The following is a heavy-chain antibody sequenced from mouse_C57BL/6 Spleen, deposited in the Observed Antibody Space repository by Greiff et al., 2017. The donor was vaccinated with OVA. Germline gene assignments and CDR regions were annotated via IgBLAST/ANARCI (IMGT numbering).Heavy chain of an antibody. J-gene: IGHJ4*01. CDR1: GYTFTDYN. D-gene: IGHD1-2*01. CDR3: ARFPHYYGASYAMDY. CDR2: INPNNGGT. V-gene: IGHV1-18*01. Sequence: EVQLQQSGPELVKPGASVKIPCKASGYTFTDYNMDWVKQSHGKSLEWIGSINPNNGGTIYNQKFQGKATLTVDKSSSTAYMEPRSLTSEDTAVYYCARFPHYYGASYAMDYWAQGTSATASS.